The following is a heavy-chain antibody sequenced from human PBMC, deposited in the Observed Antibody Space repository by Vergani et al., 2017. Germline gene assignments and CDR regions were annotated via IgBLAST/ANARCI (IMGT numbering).Heavy chain of an antibody. J-gene: IGHJ3*02. D-gene: IGHD1-26*01. CDR2: IWYDGSNK. CDR3: ARDSRVGDTDAFDI. V-gene: IGHV3-33*01. Sequence: QVQLVESGGGVVQPGRSLRLSCAASGFTFSSYRMHWVRQAPGKGLEWVAVIWYDGSNKYYADSVKGRFTISRDNSKNTLYLQMNSLRAEDTAVYYCARDSRVGDTDAFDIWGQGTMVTVSS. CDR1: GFTFSSYR.